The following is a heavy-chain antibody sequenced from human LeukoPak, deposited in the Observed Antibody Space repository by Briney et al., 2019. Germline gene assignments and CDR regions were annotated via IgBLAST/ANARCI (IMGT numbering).Heavy chain of an antibody. CDR2: IIPIFGTA. CDR1: RGTFSSYA. Sequence: SVKVSCKASRGTFSSYAISWVRQAPGQGLERMGGIIPIFGTANYAQKFQGRVTITTDESTSTAYMELSSLRSEDTAVYYCARPELGYCSSTSCYEVWFDPWGRGTLVTVSS. D-gene: IGHD2-2*01. V-gene: IGHV1-69*05. J-gene: IGHJ5*02. CDR3: ARPELGYCSSTSCYEVWFDP.